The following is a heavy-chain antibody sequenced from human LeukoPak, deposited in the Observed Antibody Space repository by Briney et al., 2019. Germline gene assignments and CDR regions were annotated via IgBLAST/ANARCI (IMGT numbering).Heavy chain of an antibody. Sequence: PGGSLRLSCAASGFPFSGYWMTWVRQARGRGLEWVATIKEDGSEAYFGDSVKSRFAISRDNAKNSLYLQMNSLRGEDTAVYYCARGGANRFDYWGLGTLVTISS. CDR3: ARGGANRFDY. CDR2: IKEDGSEA. D-gene: IGHD3-16*01. CDR1: GFPFSGYW. J-gene: IGHJ4*02. V-gene: IGHV3-7*04.